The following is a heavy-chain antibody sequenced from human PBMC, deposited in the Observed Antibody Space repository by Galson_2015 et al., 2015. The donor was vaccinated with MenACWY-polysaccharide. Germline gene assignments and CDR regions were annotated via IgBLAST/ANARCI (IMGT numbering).Heavy chain of an antibody. D-gene: IGHD5-12*01. Sequence: SLRLACAASGFTFSTYWMRWVRQAPGKGLVWVSRIKSDGSSTNYADSVKGRFTISRDNAKNTLYLQMNSLRAEDTALYYCARGYSAYDWGQGTLVTVSA. CDR3: ARGYSAYD. V-gene: IGHV3-74*01. CDR1: GFTFSTYW. CDR2: IKSDGSST. J-gene: IGHJ4*02.